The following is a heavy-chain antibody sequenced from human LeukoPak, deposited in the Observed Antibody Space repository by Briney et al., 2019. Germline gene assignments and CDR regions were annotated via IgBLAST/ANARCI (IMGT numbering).Heavy chain of an antibody. D-gene: IGHD2-15*01. CDR3: AKEYCGDSCYEDYFDY. CDR1: GFTFRTDG. V-gene: IGHV3-30*18. CDR2: ISYDGGTK. J-gene: IGHJ4*02. Sequence: GGSLRLSCAAFGFTFRTDGIHWVRQAPGKGLEWVAVISYDGGTKYYADSVKDRFTISRDNSKNTLSLQMNSLRTEDTAVYYCAKEYCGDSCYEDYFDYWGQGTLVTVSS.